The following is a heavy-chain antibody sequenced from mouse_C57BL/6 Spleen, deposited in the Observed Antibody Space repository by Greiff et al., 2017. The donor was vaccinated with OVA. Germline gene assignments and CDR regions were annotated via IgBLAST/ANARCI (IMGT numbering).Heavy chain of an antibody. V-gene: IGHV1-15*01. CDR1: GYTFTDYE. CDR2: IDPETGGT. J-gene: IGHJ4*01. CDR3: TGVWYAMDY. Sequence: VQLQQSGAELVRPGASVTLSCKASGYTFTDYEMHWVKQTPVHGLEWIGAIDPETGGTAYNQKFKGKAILTADKSSSTAYMERRSLTSEDSAVYYCTGVWYAMDYWGQGTSVTVSS.